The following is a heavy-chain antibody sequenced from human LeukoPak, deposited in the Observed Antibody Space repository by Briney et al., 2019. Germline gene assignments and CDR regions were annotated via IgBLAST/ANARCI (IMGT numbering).Heavy chain of an antibody. Sequence: GGSLRLSCAASGFTFSSYAMSWVRQAPGKGLDWVSAISGPAGSWDYADSVKGRFTISRDNSKNTLFLQMNSLRAEDTAIYYCAKKVGLVSAPLYYFDVWGQGTLVTVSS. CDR2: ISGPAGSW. V-gene: IGHV3-23*01. CDR1: GFTFSSYA. CDR3: AKKVGLVSAPLYYFDV. J-gene: IGHJ4*02. D-gene: IGHD5/OR15-5a*01.